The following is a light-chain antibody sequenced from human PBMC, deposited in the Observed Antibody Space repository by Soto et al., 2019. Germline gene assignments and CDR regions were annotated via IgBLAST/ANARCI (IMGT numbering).Light chain of an antibody. CDR3: QTWGTGISVV. Sequence: QLVLTQSPSASASLGASVKLTCTLSSGHSSYAIAWHQQQPEKGPRYLMKLNSDGSHNKGDGIPDRFSGSSSGAERYLTISSLQSEDEADYYCQTWGTGISVVFGGGTKVTVL. CDR1: SGHSSYA. J-gene: IGLJ2*01. V-gene: IGLV4-69*01. CDR2: LNSDGSH.